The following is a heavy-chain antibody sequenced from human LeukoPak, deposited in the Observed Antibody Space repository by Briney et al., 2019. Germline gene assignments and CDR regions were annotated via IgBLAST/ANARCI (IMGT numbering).Heavy chain of an antibody. CDR2: INPNSGGT. J-gene: IGHJ4*02. CDR3: ARESSPSHCSGGSCYVDY. V-gene: IGHV1-2*06. CDR1: GYTFTDYY. Sequence: ASVKVSCKASGYTFTDYYMHWVRQAPRQGLAWMGRINPNSGGTNYEQKFQGRGTMTRDTSISTAYMELSRLRSDDTAVYYCARESSPSHCSGGSCYVDYWGQATLVTVSS. D-gene: IGHD2-15*01.